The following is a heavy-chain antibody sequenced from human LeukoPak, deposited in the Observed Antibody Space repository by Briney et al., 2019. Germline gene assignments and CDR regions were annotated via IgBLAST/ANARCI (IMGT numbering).Heavy chain of an antibody. D-gene: IGHD6-13*01. V-gene: IGHV4-39*02. CDR3: AREDSSSWYREYLTIDY. Sequence: SETLSLTCTVSGGSISSSSYYWGWIRQPPGKGLEWIGSIYYSGSTYYNPSLKSRVTISVDTSKNQFSLKLSSVTAADTAVYYCAREDSSSWYREYLTIDYWGQGTLVTVSS. J-gene: IGHJ4*02. CDR1: GGSISSSSYY. CDR2: IYYSGST.